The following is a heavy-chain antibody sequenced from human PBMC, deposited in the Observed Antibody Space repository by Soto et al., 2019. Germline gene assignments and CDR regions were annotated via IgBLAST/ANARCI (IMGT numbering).Heavy chain of an antibody. J-gene: IGHJ5*02. Sequence: SETLSLTCAVYGGSFSGYYWSWIRQPPGKGLEWIGEINHSGSTNYNPSLKSRVTISVDTSKNQFSLKLSSVTAADTAVYYCARGPLHCTNGVCSSWFDPWGQGTLVTVSS. V-gene: IGHV4-34*01. CDR3: ARGPLHCTNGVCSSWFDP. D-gene: IGHD2-8*01. CDR1: GGSFSGYY. CDR2: INHSGST.